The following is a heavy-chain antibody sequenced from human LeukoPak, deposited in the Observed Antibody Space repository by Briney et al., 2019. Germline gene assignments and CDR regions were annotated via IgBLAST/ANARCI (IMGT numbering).Heavy chain of an antibody. D-gene: IGHD3-22*01. CDR3: ARPDYYDSSGYDY. CDR2: IYHSGST. Sequence: SETLSLTCTVSGGSISSYYWSWIRQPPGKGLEWIGSIYHSGSTYYNPSPKSRVTISVDTSKNQFSLKLSSVTAADTAVYYCARPDYYDSSGYDYWGQGTLVTVSS. J-gene: IGHJ4*02. CDR1: GGSISSYY. V-gene: IGHV4-59*08.